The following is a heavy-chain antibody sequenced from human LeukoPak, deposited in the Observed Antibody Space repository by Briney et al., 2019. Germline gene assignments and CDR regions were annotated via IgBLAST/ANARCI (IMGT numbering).Heavy chain of an antibody. D-gene: IGHD5-24*01. J-gene: IGHJ4*02. Sequence: GESLKISCKGSRYSFTSYWIGWVRQMPGKGLEWMGIIYPGDSDTRYSPSFQGQVTISADKSISTAYLQWSSLKASDTAMYYCARQDAEMATIRYFDYWGQGTLVTVSS. CDR3: ARQDAEMATIRYFDY. CDR1: RYSFTSYW. CDR2: IYPGDSDT. V-gene: IGHV5-51*01.